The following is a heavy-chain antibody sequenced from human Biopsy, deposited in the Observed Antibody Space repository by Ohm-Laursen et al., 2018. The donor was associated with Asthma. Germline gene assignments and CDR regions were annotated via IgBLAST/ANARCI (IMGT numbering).Heavy chain of an antibody. CDR1: GFSFSNFA. J-gene: IGHJ3*02. V-gene: IGHV3-30*01. CDR3: VRDGTDDAFDI. Sequence: SLRLSRAASGFSFSNFAIHWVRQAPGKGLEWVGVISKDASTQDYADPVKGRFTMARDNSKNTLDLQMNSLREEDTAVYYCVRDGTDDAFDIWGQGTVVSVSS. CDR2: ISKDASTQ. D-gene: IGHD1-1*01.